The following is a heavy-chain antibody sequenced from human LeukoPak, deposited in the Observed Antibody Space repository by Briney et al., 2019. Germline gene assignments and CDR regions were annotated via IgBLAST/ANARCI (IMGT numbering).Heavy chain of an antibody. CDR3: ARDKKVVVAATVFDY. V-gene: IGHV3-48*01. Sequence: GGSLRLSCAASGFTFSSYSMNWVRQAPGKGLEWVSYISSSSSTIYYADSVKGRFTISRDNAKNSLYLQMNSLRAEDTAVYYCARDKKVVVAATVFDYWGQGTLVTVSS. J-gene: IGHJ4*02. CDR2: ISSSSSTI. CDR1: GFTFSSYS. D-gene: IGHD2-15*01.